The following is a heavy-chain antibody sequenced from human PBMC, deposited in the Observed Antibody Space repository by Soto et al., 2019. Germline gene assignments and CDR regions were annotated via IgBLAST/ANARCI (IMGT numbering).Heavy chain of an antibody. CDR2: IDWDDDK. J-gene: IGHJ6*02. CDR1: GFSLTTSGMC. V-gene: IGHV2-70*01. Sequence: SGPTLVNPTQTLTLTCTFSGFSLTTSGMCVSWIRQPPGKALEWLALIDWDDDKYYSTSLKTRLTISKDTYRNQVALTMANLDPVDTATYYCARIWRNHYYGMDVWGQGTTVTVS. CDR3: ARIWRNHYYGMDV.